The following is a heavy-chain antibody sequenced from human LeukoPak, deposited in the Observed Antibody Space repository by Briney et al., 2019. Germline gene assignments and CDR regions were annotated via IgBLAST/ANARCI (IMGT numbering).Heavy chain of an antibody. V-gene: IGHV3-30*02. J-gene: IGHJ4*02. D-gene: IGHD1-14*01. CDR3: AKDSSLSLISGYYFDY. Sequence: PGGSLRLSCAASGFTFTNDFMTWVRQAPGKGLEWVAFIRYDGNNKYYADSVKGRFTISRDNSKNTLYLQMNSLRAEDTAVYYCAKDSSLSLISGYYFDYWGQGTLVTVSS. CDR2: IRYDGNNK. CDR1: GFTFTNDF.